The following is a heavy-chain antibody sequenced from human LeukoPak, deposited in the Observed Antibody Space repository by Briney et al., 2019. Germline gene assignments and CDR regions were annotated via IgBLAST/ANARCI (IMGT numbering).Heavy chain of an antibody. CDR3: ARGRYSSSWYYFDY. CDR1: GFTFSSYG. D-gene: IGHD6-13*01. CDR2: IWYDGSNK. J-gene: IGHJ4*02. V-gene: IGHV3-33*01. Sequence: GRSLRLSCAASGFTFSSYGMHWVRQAPGKGLEWVAVIWYDGSNKYYADSVKGRFTISRDNSENTLYLQMNSLRAEDTAVYYCARGRYSSSWYYFDYWGQGTLVTVSS.